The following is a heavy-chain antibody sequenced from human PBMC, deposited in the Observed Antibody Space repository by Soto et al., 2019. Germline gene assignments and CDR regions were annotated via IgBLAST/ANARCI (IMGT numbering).Heavy chain of an antibody. D-gene: IGHD3-10*01. J-gene: IGHJ4*02. CDR2: VSGSGDSK. CDR1: GFTFSSYA. V-gene: IGHV3-23*01. CDR3: AKRAYGSDFDY. Sequence: EVQLLESGGGLVQPGGSLRLSCAASGFTFSSYAMSWVRQAPGKGLEWVSVVSGSGDSKYYADSVKGRFTISRDNSKNTLYLQMNSLRVEDTAVYYSAKRAYGSDFDYWGQGTLVTVSS.